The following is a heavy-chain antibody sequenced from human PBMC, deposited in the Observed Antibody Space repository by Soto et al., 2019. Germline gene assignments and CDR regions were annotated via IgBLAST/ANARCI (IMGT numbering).Heavy chain of an antibody. CDR3: AKDRPKGMWLRLAELDY. V-gene: IGHV3-30*18. D-gene: IGHD5-12*01. Sequence: GGSLRLSCAASGFTFSSYGMHWVHQAPGKGLEWVAVISYDGSNKYYADSVKGRFTISRDNSKNTLYLQMNSLRAEDTAVYYCAKDRPKGMWLRLAELDYWGQGTLVTVSS. CDR2: ISYDGSNK. CDR1: GFTFSSYG. J-gene: IGHJ4*02.